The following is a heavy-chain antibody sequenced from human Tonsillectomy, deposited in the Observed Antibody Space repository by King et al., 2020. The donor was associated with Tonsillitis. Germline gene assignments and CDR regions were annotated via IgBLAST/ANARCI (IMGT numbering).Heavy chain of an antibody. CDR2: IYTSGTT. CDR3: ARDDYGDYGWYFDL. V-gene: IGHV4-4*07. D-gene: IGHD4-17*01. J-gene: IGHJ2*01. Sequence: PLQESGPGLVKPSETLSLTCTVSGDSLNFYYWSWVRQPAGKGLEWIGRIYTSGTTNYNPSLKSRVTMSVDTSKNHFSLNLTSVTAADTAVYYCARDDYGDYGWYFDLWGRGTLVTVSS. CDR1: GDSLNFYY.